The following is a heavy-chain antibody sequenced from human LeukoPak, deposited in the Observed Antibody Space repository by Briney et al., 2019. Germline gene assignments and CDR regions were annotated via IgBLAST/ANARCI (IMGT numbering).Heavy chain of an antibody. J-gene: IGHJ4*02. Sequence: GESLKISCKGSGYTFSSYWIAWVRQMPGKGLEWMGIIYPGDSDTRYSPSFQGQVTMSADKSITTAYLQWSSLKASDTAMYYCARVGGWYDTNDYWGQGTLVTVSS. V-gene: IGHV5-51*01. CDR3: ARVGGWYDTNDY. CDR2: IYPGDSDT. D-gene: IGHD6-19*01. CDR1: GYTFSSYW.